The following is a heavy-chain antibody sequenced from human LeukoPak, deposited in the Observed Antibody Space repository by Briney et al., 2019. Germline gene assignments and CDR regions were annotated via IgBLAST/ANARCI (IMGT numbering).Heavy chain of an antibody. Sequence: SETLSLTCTVSGYSISSGYYWGWIRQPPGKGLEWIGNIYNSGSTYYSPSLKSRVTISLDTSRNRFSLKLNSVTAADTAVYYCAKSNGYGLIDIWGQGTMVTVSS. CDR3: AKSNGYGLIDI. V-gene: IGHV4-38-2*02. J-gene: IGHJ3*02. CDR2: IYNSGST. D-gene: IGHD3-10*01. CDR1: GYSISSGYY.